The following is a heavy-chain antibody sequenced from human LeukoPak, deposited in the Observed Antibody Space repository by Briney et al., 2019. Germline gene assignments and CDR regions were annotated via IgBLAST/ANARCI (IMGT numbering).Heavy chain of an antibody. Sequence: QAGGSLRLSCAASGFTFSIYAMSWVRQAPGKGLEWVAVIWYDGSNKYYADSVKGRFTISRDNSKNTLYLQMNSLRAEDTAVYYCARGVXQYXXXXSGXTYFDYWGQGTLVTVSS. V-gene: IGHV3-33*08. CDR2: IWYDGSNK. D-gene: IGHD3-3*01. CDR3: ARGVXQYXXXXSGXTYFDY. J-gene: IGHJ4*02. CDR1: GFTFSIYA.